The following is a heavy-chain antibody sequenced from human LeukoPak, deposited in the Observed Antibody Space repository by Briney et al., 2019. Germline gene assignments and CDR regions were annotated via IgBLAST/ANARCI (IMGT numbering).Heavy chain of an antibody. CDR1: GYTFTSYG. CDR3: ARAAPSSYAKDY. J-gene: IGHJ4*02. D-gene: IGHD1-26*01. CDR2: ISAYNGNT. Sequence: ASVTVSCTASGYTFTSYGISWVRQAPGQGLEWMGWISAYNGNTNYAQKLQGRVTMTTDTSTSTAYMELRSLRSDDTAVYYCARAAPSSYAKDYWGQGTLVTASS. V-gene: IGHV1-18*01.